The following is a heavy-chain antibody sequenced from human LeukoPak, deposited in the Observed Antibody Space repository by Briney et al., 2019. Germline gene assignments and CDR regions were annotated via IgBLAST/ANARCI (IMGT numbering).Heavy chain of an antibody. D-gene: IGHD3-10*01. J-gene: IGHJ4*02. V-gene: IGHV4-4*07. CDR3: AVEPNYFGSGRFDY. CDR2: IYTNGNT. CDR1: GGSISSYY. Sequence: SETLSLTCTVSGGSISSYYWSCIRQPAGKGLEWIGHIYTNGNTNYNPSLKSRVTVSVDTSKNQFSLKLSSVAAADTAVYYCAVEPNYFGSGRFDYWGQGTLVTVSS.